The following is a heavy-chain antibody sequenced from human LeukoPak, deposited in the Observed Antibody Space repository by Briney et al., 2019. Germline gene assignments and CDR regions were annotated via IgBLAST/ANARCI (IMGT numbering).Heavy chain of an antibody. V-gene: IGHV1-8*01. D-gene: IGHD6-19*01. CDR3: ARGRIAVAGYYYYGMDV. CDR1: GYTFTSYD. J-gene: IGHJ6*02. Sequence: ASVKVSCKASGYTFTSYDINWVRQATGQGLEWMGWMNPNSGNTGYAQKFQGRVTMTRNTSVSTAYMELSSLRSEDTAVYYCARGRIAVAGYYYYGMDVWGQGTTVTVSS. CDR2: MNPNSGNT.